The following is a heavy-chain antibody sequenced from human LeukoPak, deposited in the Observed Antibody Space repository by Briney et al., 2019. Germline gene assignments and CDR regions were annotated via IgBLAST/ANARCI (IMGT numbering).Heavy chain of an antibody. Sequence: AETLSLTCAASGDSFIGYFWTWIRQAPGKGLEWIGNINHSGRTNYNPSLQRRVSISVDTSKNQFSLNVTSVTGADTAVYYCARTSGFFDSSGFYQQNPYYFQYWGQGVLVTVSS. CDR2: INHSGRT. CDR1: GDSFIGYF. CDR3: ARTSGFFDSSGFYQQNPYYFQY. V-gene: IGHV4-34*01. J-gene: IGHJ4*02. D-gene: IGHD3-22*01.